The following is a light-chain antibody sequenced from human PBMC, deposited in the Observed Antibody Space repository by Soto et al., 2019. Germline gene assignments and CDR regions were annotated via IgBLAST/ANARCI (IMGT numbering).Light chain of an antibody. CDR3: MQGTHLPYT. CDR1: QSLVRSNGNTY. J-gene: IGKJ2*01. V-gene: IGKV2-30*02. Sequence: DVVLTQSPLSLPVTLGQPASISCRSSQSLVRSNGNTYLNWLQQRPGQSPRRLIFEVSKRDSGAPDRFSGSGSGTDFALKISRVEAEDVGAYYYCMQGTHLPYTLGQGTKLEIK. CDR2: EVS.